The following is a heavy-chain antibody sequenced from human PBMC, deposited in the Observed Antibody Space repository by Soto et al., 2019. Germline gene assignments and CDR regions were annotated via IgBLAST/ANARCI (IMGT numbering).Heavy chain of an antibody. D-gene: IGHD2-15*01. CDR2: IWYDGTNK. Sequence: QVQLVESGGGVVQPGRSLRLSCAASGFTFSSYAMYWVRQAPGKGLEWVAVIWYDGTNKYYADSVKGRFTISRDNSRNTVYLHTNSLRAEDTAVYYCARAPDGGNYYYYMDVWSKGTTVTVSS. V-gene: IGHV3-33*01. CDR3: ARAPDGGNYYYYMDV. CDR1: GFTFSSYA. J-gene: IGHJ6*03.